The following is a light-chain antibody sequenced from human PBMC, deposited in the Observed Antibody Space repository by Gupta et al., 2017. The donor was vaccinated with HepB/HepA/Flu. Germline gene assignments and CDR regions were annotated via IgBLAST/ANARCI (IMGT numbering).Light chain of an antibody. CDR3: QRSYNTPPT. Sequence: DIQMTQTPSSLSASVGDRITITCRASQSISTYLNWYQQRPEKAPKVLIYAGTNLQKGVPSRFRGSGSGTDFTLTISMLKLEHFATSYCQRSYNTPPTFGGGTTVEMK. CDR2: AGT. J-gene: IGKJ4*01. CDR1: QSISTY. V-gene: IGKV1-39*01.